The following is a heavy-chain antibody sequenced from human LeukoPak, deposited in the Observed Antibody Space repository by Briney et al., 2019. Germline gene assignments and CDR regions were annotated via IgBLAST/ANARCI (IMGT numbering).Heavy chain of an antibody. V-gene: IGHV3-23*01. CDR3: ARAGHCTNGICYTPDFDY. CDR2: ITDSGGNT. J-gene: IGHJ4*02. Sequence: PGGSLRLSCTASGFTFSTYAMSWVRQAPGKGLEWVSAITDSGGNTYYAAPVKGRFTISRDNSKNTLYLQMNSLRAEDTAAYYCARAGHCTNGICYTPDFDYWGQGTLVTLSS. CDR1: GFTFSTYA. D-gene: IGHD2-8*01.